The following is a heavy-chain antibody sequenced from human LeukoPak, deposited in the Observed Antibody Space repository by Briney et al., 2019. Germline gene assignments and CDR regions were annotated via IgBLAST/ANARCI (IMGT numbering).Heavy chain of an antibody. CDR3: ARALVVVVAATSYNWFDP. CDR2: IYYSGST. D-gene: IGHD2-15*01. CDR1: GGSISSYY. J-gene: IGHJ5*02. V-gene: IGHV4-59*08. Sequence: SETLSLTCTVSGGSISSYYWSWIRQPPGKGLEWIGYIYYSGSTNYNPSLKSRVTISVDTSKNQFSLKLSSVTAADTAVYYCARALVVVVAATSYNWFDPWGQGTLVTVSS.